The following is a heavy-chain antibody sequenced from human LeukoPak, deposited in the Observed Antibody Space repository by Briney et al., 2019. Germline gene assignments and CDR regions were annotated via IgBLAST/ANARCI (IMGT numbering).Heavy chain of an antibody. Sequence: ASVKVSCKASGGTFSSYAISWVRQAPGQGLECMGGIIPIFGTANYAQKFQGRVTMTRDTSISTAYMELSSLRSEDTAVYYCARGPPIRGYRYGYDTGYYYSYSMDVWGKGTTVTISS. D-gene: IGHD5-18*01. CDR2: IIPIFGTA. CDR1: GGTFSSYA. V-gene: IGHV1-69*05. CDR3: ARGPPIRGYRYGYDTGYYYSYSMDV. J-gene: IGHJ6*03.